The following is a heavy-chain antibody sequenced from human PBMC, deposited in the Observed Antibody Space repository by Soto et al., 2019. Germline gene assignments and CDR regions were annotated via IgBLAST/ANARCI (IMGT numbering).Heavy chain of an antibody. D-gene: IGHD6-19*01. V-gene: IGHV5-51*01. J-gene: IGHJ4*02. Sequence: GESLKISCKGSGYSFTSYWIGWVRQMPGKGLEWMGIIYPGDSDTRYSPSFQGQVTISADKSISTAYLQCSRLKASDTAMYYGPSSKWLDRIYWGKGTLVTVSS. CDR1: GYSFTSYW. CDR3: PSSKWLDRIY. CDR2: IYPGDSDT.